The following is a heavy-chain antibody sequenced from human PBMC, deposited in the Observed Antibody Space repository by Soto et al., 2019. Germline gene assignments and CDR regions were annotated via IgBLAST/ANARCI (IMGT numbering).Heavy chain of an antibody. V-gene: IGHV1-69*12. CDR2: IIPVFGAA. J-gene: IGHJ3*02. CDR1: GATLNSFINYG. CDR3: ASGAATKLFVLKYDALEI. D-gene: IGHD5-12*01. Sequence: QVHLVQSGAEVKKPGSSVRVSCKASGATLNSFINYGITWVRQAPGQGLEYMGGIIPVFGAANHAQKFQGRLTISADESTRTGNMELSTLTPQDTAVDYCASGAATKLFVLKYDALEIWGQGTMVTVSS.